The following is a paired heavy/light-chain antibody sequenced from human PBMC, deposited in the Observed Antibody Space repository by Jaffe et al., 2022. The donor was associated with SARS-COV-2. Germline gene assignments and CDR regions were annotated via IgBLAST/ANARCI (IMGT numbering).Light chain of an antibody. Sequence: DTVMIQSPDSLAVSLGERATINCKSSQSVFVHSNNRNYLAWYQHKPGQPPKLLIYWASTRESGVPDRFSGSGSGTDFTLTISSLQAEDAAVYYCHQYLIVPHTFGQGTRLEIK. CDR2: WAS. J-gene: IGKJ2*01. CDR3: HQYLIVPHT. CDR1: QSVFVHSNNRNY. V-gene: IGKV4-1*01.
Heavy chain of an antibody. V-gene: IGHV3-7*01. J-gene: IGHJ4*02. CDR3: ARDSAYFDS. Sequence: EVQVVESGGGLVQPGGSLRLSCVASGFDFSGYWMTWVRQAPGKGLEFVANINQDGSDIHYVGSVEGRFTISRDNAKKSVYLQMNNLRTDDTALYYCARDSAYFDSWGQGTLVTVSS. CDR2: INQDGSDI. CDR1: GFDFSGYW. D-gene: IGHD3-10*01.